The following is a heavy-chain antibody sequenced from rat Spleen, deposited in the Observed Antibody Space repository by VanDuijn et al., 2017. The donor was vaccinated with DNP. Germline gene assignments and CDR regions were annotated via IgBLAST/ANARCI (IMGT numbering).Heavy chain of an antibody. CDR3: TTGGAAAY. D-gene: IGHD1-2*01. CDR2: INTDGDNA. V-gene: IGHV5-31*01. J-gene: IGHJ3*01. CDR1: GFTFNNYW. Sequence: EVQLVESGGGLVQPGRSLKLSCVASGFTFNNYWMTWIRQVPGKGLEWIASINTDGDNAYYRDSVRGRFTISRDNAKNTLYLQMDSLRSEDTATYYCTTGGAAAYWGQGTLVTVSS.